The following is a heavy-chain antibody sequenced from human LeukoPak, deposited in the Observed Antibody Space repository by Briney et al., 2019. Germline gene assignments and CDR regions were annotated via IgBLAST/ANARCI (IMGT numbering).Heavy chain of an antibody. J-gene: IGHJ3*02. CDR1: GFTFSSYA. CDR2: ISYDGSNK. V-gene: IGHV3-30*04. Sequence: GRSLRLSCAAPGFTFSSYAMHWVRQAPGKGLEWVAVISYDGSNKYYADSVKGRFTISRDNSKNTLYLQMNSLRAEDTAVYYCARTVVVAATWDDAFDIWGQGTMVTVSS. D-gene: IGHD2-15*01. CDR3: ARTVVVAATWDDAFDI.